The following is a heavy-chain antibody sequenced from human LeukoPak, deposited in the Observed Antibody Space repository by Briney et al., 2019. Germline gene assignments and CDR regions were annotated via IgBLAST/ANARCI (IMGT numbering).Heavy chain of an antibody. V-gene: IGHV4-34*01. J-gene: IGHJ4*02. CDR3: ARGLYCSGGSCYGP. CDR1: GGSFSGYY. CDR2: INHSGST. Sequence: SETLSLTCAVYGGSFSGYYWSWIRQPPGKGLEWIGEINHSGSTNYNPSLKSRVTISVDTSKNQFSLKLSSVTAADTAVYYWARGLYCSGGSCYGPWGQGTLVTVSS. D-gene: IGHD2-15*01.